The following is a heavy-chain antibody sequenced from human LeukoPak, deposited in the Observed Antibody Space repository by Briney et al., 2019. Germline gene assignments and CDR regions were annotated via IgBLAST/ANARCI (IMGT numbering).Heavy chain of an antibody. CDR1: GDSVSSGGYY. V-gene: IGHV4-31*03. J-gene: IGHJ4*02. CDR2: IYHSGTT. CDR3: ARDSSVTAVPLDY. Sequence: PSETLSLTCNVSGDSVSSGGYYWSWIRQHPGKGLEWIGYIYHSGTTYYNPTLRSRVIISVDTSKNQISLRLSSVTAADTAVYYCARDSSVTAVPLDYWGRGTLVTVSS. D-gene: IGHD2-21*02.